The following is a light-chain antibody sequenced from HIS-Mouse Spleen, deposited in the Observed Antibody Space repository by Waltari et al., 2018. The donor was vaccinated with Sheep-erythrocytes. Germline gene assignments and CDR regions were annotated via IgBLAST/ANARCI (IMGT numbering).Light chain of an antibody. J-gene: IGKJ2*01. CDR3: QQFNSYPHGYT. CDR1: QGISSA. V-gene: IGKV1-13*02. CDR2: DAS. Sequence: IQMTQSPSTLSASVGDRVTITCRASQGISSALAWYQQKPGKAPKLLIYDASSLESGVPSRFSGSGSGTDFTLTISSLQPEDFATYYCQQFNSYPHGYTFGQGTKLEIK.